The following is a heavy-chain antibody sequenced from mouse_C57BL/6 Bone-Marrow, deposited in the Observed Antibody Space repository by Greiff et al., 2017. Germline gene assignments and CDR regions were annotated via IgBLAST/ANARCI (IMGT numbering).Heavy chain of an antibody. CDR1: GYTFTDYY. J-gene: IGHJ2*01. CDR3: ARTGWDDYFDD. CDR2: INPNNGGT. D-gene: IGHD4-1*01. V-gene: IGHV1-26*01. Sequence: VQLQQSGPELVKPGASVKISCKASGYTFTDYYMTWVQQSHGKSLEWIGAINPNNGGTSYPQKFKGQATLSVDKSSSTAYMELRSLTSEDSAVYYCARTGWDDYFDDWGQGTTLTVPS.